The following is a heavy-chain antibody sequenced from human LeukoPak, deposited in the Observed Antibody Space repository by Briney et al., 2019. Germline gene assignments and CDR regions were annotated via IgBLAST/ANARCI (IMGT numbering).Heavy chain of an antibody. J-gene: IGHJ4*02. CDR3: ARNEDYYDSSVPGY. D-gene: IGHD3-22*01. Sequence: PSETLSLTCTVSGGSISSYYWSWIRQPPGKGLEWIGYIYYSGSTNYNPSLKSRVTISVDTSKNQFSLKLSSVTAADTAMYYCARNEDYYDSSVPGYWGQGTLVTVSS. CDR1: GGSISSYY. CDR2: IYYSGST. V-gene: IGHV4-59*08.